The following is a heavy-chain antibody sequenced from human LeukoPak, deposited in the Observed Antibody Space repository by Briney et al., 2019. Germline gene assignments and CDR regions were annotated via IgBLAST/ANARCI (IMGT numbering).Heavy chain of an antibody. CDR3: ARGANTVTRTRPKVGHAFDI. CDR2: MNPNSGNT. V-gene: IGHV1-8*01. CDR1: GYTSTSYD. Sequence: RASVKVSCKASGYTSTSYDINWVRQATGQGLEWMGWMNPNSGNTGYAQKFQGRVTMTRNTSISTAYMELSSLRSEDTAVYYCARGANTVTRTRPKVGHAFDIWGQGTMVTVSS. J-gene: IGHJ3*02. D-gene: IGHD4-17*01.